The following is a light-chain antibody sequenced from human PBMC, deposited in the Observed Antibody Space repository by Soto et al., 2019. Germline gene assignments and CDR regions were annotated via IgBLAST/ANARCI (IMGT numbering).Light chain of an antibody. CDR3: QQYSNYSPWT. J-gene: IGKJ1*01. Sequence: IQMTQSPSTLSASVGDRVTITCRASQTIDNWLAWYRQKPGKAPNRLIYDASILPSGVPSRFSGSGSGTEFTLTINCLQPDDFATYYCQQYSNYSPWTFGQGTKVEIK. CDR1: QTIDNW. CDR2: DAS. V-gene: IGKV1-5*01.